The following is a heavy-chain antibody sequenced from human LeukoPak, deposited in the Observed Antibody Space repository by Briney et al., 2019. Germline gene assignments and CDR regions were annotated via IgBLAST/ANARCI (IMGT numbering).Heavy chain of an antibody. J-gene: IGHJ4*02. Sequence: GASVQVSCKASGGTFSSYAISWVRQAPGQGLEWMGGIIPIFGTANYAQKFQGRVTITTDESTSTAYMELSSLRSEDTAVYYCVKDGGITVAGKEGFDYWGQGTLVTVSS. V-gene: IGHV1-69*05. CDR2: IIPIFGTA. CDR1: GGTFSSYA. CDR3: VKDGGITVAGKEGFDY. D-gene: IGHD6-19*01.